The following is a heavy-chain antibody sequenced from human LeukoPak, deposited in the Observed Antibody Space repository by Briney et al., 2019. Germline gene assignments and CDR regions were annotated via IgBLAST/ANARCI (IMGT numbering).Heavy chain of an antibody. J-gene: IGHJ4*02. D-gene: IGHD2-2*01. CDR3: ARDKYCSSTTCPNDY. Sequence: PGGSLKLSCAASGFTFSSYRMNWVRQAPGKGLEWISYISSSSSTIYYADSVKGRFTISRDNAKNSLYLQMNSLRAEDTAVYYCARDKYCSSTTCPNDYWGQGTLVTVSS. CDR1: GFTFSSYR. V-gene: IGHV3-48*01. CDR2: ISSSSSTI.